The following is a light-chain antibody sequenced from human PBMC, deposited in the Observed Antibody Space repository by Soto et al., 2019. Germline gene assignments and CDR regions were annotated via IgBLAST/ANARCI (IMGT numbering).Light chain of an antibody. J-gene: IGKJ3*01. CDR1: QNVSTY. Sequence: EIVLTQSPATLSLSPGERVTLSCRASQNVSTYLAWYQQKPGQAPRLLIYDASDRATGIPARFSGSGSGTDFTQTISSPEPEDSAVYYCQQRTNWLTFGPGTKVDIK. CDR2: DAS. CDR3: QQRTNWLT. V-gene: IGKV3-11*01.